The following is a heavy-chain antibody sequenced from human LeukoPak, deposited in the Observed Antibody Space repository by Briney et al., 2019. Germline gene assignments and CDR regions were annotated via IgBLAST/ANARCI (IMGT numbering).Heavy chain of an antibody. CDR3: AKDRQQLVPDY. CDR2: ISYDGSNK. CDR1: GFTFSSYG. V-gene: IGHV3-30*18. J-gene: IGHJ4*02. Sequence: GGSLRLSCAASGFTFSSYGMHWVRQAPGKGLEWVAVISYDGSNKYYADSVKGRFTISRDNSKNTLYLQMNSLKAEDTAVYYCAKDRQQLVPDYWGQGTLVTVSS. D-gene: IGHD6-13*01.